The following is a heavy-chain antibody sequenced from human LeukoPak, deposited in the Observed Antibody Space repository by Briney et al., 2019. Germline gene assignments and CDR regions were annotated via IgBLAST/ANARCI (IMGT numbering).Heavy chain of an antibody. Sequence: PSETLSLTCTVSGGSISSYYWGWIRQPPGKGLEWIGYIYYSGSTNYNPSLKSRVTISVDTSKNQFSLKLSSVTAADTAVYYCARDNCSGGSCYYYYGMDVWGQGTTVTVSS. D-gene: IGHD2-15*01. CDR3: ARDNCSGGSCYYYYGMDV. V-gene: IGHV4-59*01. J-gene: IGHJ6*02. CDR1: GGSISSYY. CDR2: IYYSGST.